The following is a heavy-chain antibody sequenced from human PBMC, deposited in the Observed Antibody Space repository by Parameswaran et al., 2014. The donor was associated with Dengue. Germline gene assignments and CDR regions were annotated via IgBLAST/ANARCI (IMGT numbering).Heavy chain of an antibody. J-gene: IGHJ4*02. D-gene: IGHD1-26*01. Sequence: WVRQAPGQGLEWMGGFDPEDGETIYAQKFQGRVTMTEDTSTDTAYMELSSLRSEDTAVYYCATGLSYGVLDYWGQGTLVTVSS. CDR3: ATGLSYGVLDY. V-gene: IGHV1-24*01. CDR2: FDPEDGET.